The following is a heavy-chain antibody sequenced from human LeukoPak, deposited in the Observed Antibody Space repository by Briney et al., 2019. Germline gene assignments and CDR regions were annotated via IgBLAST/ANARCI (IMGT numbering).Heavy chain of an antibody. D-gene: IGHD6-13*01. J-gene: IGHJ6*02. CDR3: ARGPLSSSWYDYYYYYGMDV. Sequence: GGSLRLSCAASGXTFSSYEMNWVSQAPGKGLEWVSYISSSGSTIYYADSVKGRFTISRDNAKNSLYLQMNSLRAEDTAVYYCARGPLSSSWYDYYYYYGMDVWGQGTSVTVSS. V-gene: IGHV3-48*03. CDR1: GXTFSSYE. CDR2: ISSSGSTI.